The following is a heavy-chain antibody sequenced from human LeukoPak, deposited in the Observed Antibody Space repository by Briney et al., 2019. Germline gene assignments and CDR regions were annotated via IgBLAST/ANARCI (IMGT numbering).Heavy chain of an antibody. D-gene: IGHD3-3*01. V-gene: IGHV1-8*01. J-gene: IGHJ6*02. CDR3: ARGRYSYYDFWSGYSYYYYGMDV. Sequence: ASVKVSCKASGYTFTSYDINWVRQATGQGLEWMGWMNPNSGNTGYAQKFQGRVTMTRNTSISTAYMELNSLRSEDTAVYYCARGRYSYYDFWSGYSYYYYGMDVWGQGTTVTVSS. CDR1: GYTFTSYD. CDR2: MNPNSGNT.